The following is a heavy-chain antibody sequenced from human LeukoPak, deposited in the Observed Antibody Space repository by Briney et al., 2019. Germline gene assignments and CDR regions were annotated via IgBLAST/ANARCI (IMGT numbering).Heavy chain of an antibody. J-gene: IGHJ6*02. Sequence: GGSLRLSCAASGFTFSSYGMNWVRQAPGKGLEWVAVISYDGSNKYYADSVKGRFTISRDNSKNTLFAQMSSLRAEDTAVYYCASSRYPGIAAAGTAYYGMDVWGQGTTVTVSS. CDR3: ASSRYPGIAAAGTAYYGMDV. V-gene: IGHV3-30*03. D-gene: IGHD6-13*01. CDR2: ISYDGSNK. CDR1: GFTFSSYG.